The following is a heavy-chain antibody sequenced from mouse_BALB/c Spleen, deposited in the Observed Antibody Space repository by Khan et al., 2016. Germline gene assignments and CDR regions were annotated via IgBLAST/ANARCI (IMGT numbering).Heavy chain of an antibody. D-gene: IGHD1-2*01. V-gene: IGHV4-1*02. CDR3: ARLHYSGYMNY. Sequence: EVQLVESGGGLVQPGGSLKLSCAASGFAFSRYWMSWVRQAPGKGLEWIGEINPDSSTINYTPSLKDKFIISRDNAKNTLYLQMSKVRAEDTALYYCARLHYSGYMNYWGQGTTLTVSS. J-gene: IGHJ2*01. CDR2: INPDSSTI. CDR1: GFAFSRYW.